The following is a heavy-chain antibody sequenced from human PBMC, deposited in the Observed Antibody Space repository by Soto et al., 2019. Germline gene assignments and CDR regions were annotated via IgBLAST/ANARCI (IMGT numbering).Heavy chain of an antibody. CDR1: GYSFTNYW. Sequence: GESLKISCKNSGYSFTNYWIGWVRQMPGKGLEWMGIIDPRDSDTRYSPSFQGQVTFSVDKSISTAYLQWGSLKAPDTAIYFCARVVHNNWYFDLWGRGTLVTVSS. D-gene: IGHD2-21*01. J-gene: IGHJ2*01. CDR2: IDPRDSDT. V-gene: IGHV5-51*01. CDR3: ARVVHNNWYFDL.